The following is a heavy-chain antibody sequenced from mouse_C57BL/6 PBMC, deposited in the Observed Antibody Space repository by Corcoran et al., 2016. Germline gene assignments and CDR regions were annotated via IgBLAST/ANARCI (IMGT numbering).Heavy chain of an antibody. V-gene: IGHV8-12*01. CDR1: GFSLSTSGMG. J-gene: IGHJ1*03. CDR3: ARRNYYGSSYGTGYLDV. CDR2: IYWDDDK. D-gene: IGHD1-1*01. Sequence: QVTLKESGPGILQSSQTLSLTCSFSGFSLSTSGMGVSWIRQPSGKGLEWLAHIYWDDDKRYNPSLKSRLTISKDTSRNQVFLKITSVDTAATATYDCARRNYYGSSYGTGYLDVGGTGTTVTASS.